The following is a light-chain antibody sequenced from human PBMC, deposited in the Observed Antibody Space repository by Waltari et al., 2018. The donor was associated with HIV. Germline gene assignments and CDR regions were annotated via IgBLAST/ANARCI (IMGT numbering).Light chain of an antibody. J-gene: IGLJ1*01. V-gene: IGLV2-18*02. CDR3: SSYTTTTAHV. Sequence: QSALTQPLAVSGSPGQSVTISCTGTNSDIGSYNRVCWYPQTPGTAPKLVIYDVSIRPSGVPDRFSGSKSGNTAALTISGLQAEDEGDYYCSSYTTTTAHVFGTGTKVTVL. CDR1: NSDIGSYNR. CDR2: DVS.